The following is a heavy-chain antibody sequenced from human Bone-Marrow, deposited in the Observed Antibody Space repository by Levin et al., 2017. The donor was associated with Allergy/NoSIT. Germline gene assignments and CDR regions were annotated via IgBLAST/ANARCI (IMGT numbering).Heavy chain of an antibody. CDR3: AGYDTSSYHSPFDY. D-gene: IGHD3-22*01. CDR2: ISGSGSNT. V-gene: IGHV3-23*01. CDR1: GLIFSNYA. J-gene: IGHJ4*02. Sequence: GGSLRLSCAASGLIFSNYAMNWVRQAPGKGLEWVSQISGSGSNTHYADSVRGRFTFSRDNSNNTVYLQMNSLRADDTAVYYCAGYDTSSYHSPFDYWGQGTLVTVSS.